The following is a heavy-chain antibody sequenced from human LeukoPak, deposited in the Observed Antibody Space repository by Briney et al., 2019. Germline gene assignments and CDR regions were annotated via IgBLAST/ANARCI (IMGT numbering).Heavy chain of an antibody. CDR1: GFNFSSYS. CDR2: ISSSSSFR. V-gene: IGHV3-21*01. D-gene: IGHD3-22*01. J-gene: IGHJ4*02. CDR3: ARESSGYFY. Sequence: PGGSLRLSCAASGFNFSSYSMNWVRQAPGKGVEWVSSISSSSSFRYYADSVKGRFTISRDKAKNSLYLQMNSLRAEDTAVYYCARESSGYFYWGQGTLVTVSS.